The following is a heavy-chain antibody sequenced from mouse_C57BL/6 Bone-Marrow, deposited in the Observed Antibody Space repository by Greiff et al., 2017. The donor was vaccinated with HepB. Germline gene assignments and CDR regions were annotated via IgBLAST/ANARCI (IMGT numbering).Heavy chain of an antibody. V-gene: IGHV5-9-1*02. J-gene: IGHJ3*01. Sequence: EVQVVESGEGLVKPGGSLKLSCAASGFTFSSYAMSWVRQTPEKRLEWVAYISSGGDYIYYADTVKGRFTISRDNARNTLYLQMSSLKSEDTAMYYCTRDVAYYYGPWFAYWGQGTLVTVSA. D-gene: IGHD1-1*01. CDR2: ISSGGDYI. CDR3: TRDVAYYYGPWFAY. CDR1: GFTFSSYA.